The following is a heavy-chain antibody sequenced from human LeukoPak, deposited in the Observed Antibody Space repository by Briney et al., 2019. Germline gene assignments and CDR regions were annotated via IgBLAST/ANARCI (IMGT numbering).Heavy chain of an antibody. J-gene: IGHJ6*02. CDR3: ARDPVRIVVVPAAYYYYYYGMDV. CDR1: GFTFSSYA. V-gene: IGHV3-30-3*01. D-gene: IGHD2-2*01. Sequence: PGRSLRLSCAASGFTFSSYAMHWVRQAPGKGLEWVAVISYDGSNKYYADSVKGRFTISRDNSKNTLYLQMNSLRAEDTAVYYCARDPVRIVVVPAAYYYYYYGMDVWGQGTTVTVSS. CDR2: ISYDGSNK.